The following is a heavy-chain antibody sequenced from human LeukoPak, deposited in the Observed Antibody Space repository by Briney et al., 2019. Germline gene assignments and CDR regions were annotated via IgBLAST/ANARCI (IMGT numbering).Heavy chain of an antibody. D-gene: IGHD3-16*02. CDR3: ARDDRYDYVWGSYRSLFDY. V-gene: IGHV4-38-2*02. Sequence: SETLSLTCTVSGYSISSGYYWGWIRQPPGKGLEWIGSIYHNGSTYYNPSLKSRVTISVDTSKNQFSLKLSSVTAADTAVYYCARDDRYDYVWGSYRSLFDYWGQGTLVTVSS. CDR2: IYHNGST. J-gene: IGHJ4*02. CDR1: GYSISSGYY.